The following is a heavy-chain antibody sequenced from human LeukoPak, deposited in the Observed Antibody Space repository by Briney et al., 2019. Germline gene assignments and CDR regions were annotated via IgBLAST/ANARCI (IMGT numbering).Heavy chain of an antibody. CDR3: ATGIAAAEKDY. V-gene: IGHV3-74*01. J-gene: IGHJ4*02. CDR2: INTDGSST. D-gene: IGHD6-13*01. Sequence: GGSLRLSCAASGFTFSSYWMHWVRQAPGKGLVWVSRINTDGSSTSYADSVKGRFTISRDNAKNTLYLQMNSLRAEDTAVYYCATGIAAAEKDYWGQGTLVTVSS. CDR1: GFTFSSYW.